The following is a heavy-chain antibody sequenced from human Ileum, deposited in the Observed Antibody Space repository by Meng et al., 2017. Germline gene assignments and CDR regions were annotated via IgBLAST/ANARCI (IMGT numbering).Heavy chain of an antibody. J-gene: IGHJ4*02. CDR1: RFNISTYA. V-gene: IGHV3-30*04. Sequence: GGSLRLSCAASRFNISTYAMHWVRQAPGKGLVWVALISSDGSDEKYADSVKGRFTISRDNSKNALYLQINSLRPEDTAVYYCARGMGRGSWSFDFWGQG. D-gene: IGHD6-13*01. CDR2: ISSDGSDE. CDR3: ARGMGRGSWSFDF.